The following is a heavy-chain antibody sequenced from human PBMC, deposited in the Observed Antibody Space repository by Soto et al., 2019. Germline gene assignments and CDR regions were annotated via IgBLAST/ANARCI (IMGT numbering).Heavy chain of an antibody. CDR3: ARVGGVGATGY. Sequence: EVQLVESGGGLVKPGGSLRLSCAASGFTFSSYSMNWVRQAPGKGLEWVSSISSSSSYIYYADSVKGRFTIFRDNAKNSLYLQMNSLRAEDTAVYYCARVGGVGATGYWGQGTLVTVSS. V-gene: IGHV3-21*01. D-gene: IGHD1-26*01. CDR2: ISSSSSYI. J-gene: IGHJ4*02. CDR1: GFTFSSYS.